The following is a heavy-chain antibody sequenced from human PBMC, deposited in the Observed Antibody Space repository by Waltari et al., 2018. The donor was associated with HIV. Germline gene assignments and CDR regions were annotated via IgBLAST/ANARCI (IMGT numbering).Heavy chain of an antibody. D-gene: IGHD4-17*01. J-gene: IGHJ4*02. CDR3: ARDRQGTVTKDFDY. CDR2: ISSSSTFI. V-gene: IGHV3-21*01. Sequence: EVQLVESGGGVVKPGGSLRLPCAASGLTFSSYSMNWVRHAPGKRLEWVSSISSSSTFIYYADSVKGRFTISRDNAKNSLYLQMNSLRAEDTAVYYCARDRQGTVTKDFDYWGQGTLVTVSS. CDR1: GLTFSSYS.